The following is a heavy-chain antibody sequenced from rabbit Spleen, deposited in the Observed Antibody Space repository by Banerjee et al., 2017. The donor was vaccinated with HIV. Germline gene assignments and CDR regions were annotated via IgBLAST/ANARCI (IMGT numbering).Heavy chain of an antibody. Sequence: QSLEESVGGLVQIVGSLTLSCTASGFSFRSIYYMCWVRQAPGEGLEWIGCIGSGATGNTYYASWAKGRFTISKTSSTTLTLQMTSLTAADTATYFCARTTYGYDDYADLYYAAMDLWGQGTLVTVS. CDR3: ARTTYGYDDYADLYYAAMDL. D-gene: IGHD6-1*01. J-gene: IGHJ6*01. CDR1: GFSFRSIYY. CDR2: IGSGATGNT. V-gene: IGHV1S40*01.